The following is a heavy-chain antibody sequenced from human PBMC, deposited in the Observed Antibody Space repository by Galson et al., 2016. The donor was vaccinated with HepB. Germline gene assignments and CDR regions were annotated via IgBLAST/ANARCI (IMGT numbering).Heavy chain of an antibody. CDR1: DDSISRGS. D-gene: IGHD1-7*01. J-gene: IGHJ5*02. CDR2: IYSMYYTGST. V-gene: IGHV4-59*08. CDR3: ARLVAGTDNYFDP. Sequence: SETLSLTCSVSDDSISRGSWSWIRQPPGKGLEWIGNIYSMYYTGSTNYNPSLKSRVSISIDTSKNQFSLRMSSVTAADTAVYYCARLVAGTDNYFDPWGQGILVTVSS.